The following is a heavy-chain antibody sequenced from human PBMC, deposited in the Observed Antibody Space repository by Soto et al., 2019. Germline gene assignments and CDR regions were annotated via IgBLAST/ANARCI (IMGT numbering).Heavy chain of an antibody. CDR3: ARGPSAQVYYGMDV. V-gene: IGHV4-34*01. Sequence: SETLSLTCAVYGGSLSGYYWSWIRQPPGKGLEWIAEINHVGSTNYNPSLKSRATISVDTSKNQFSLKLSSVTAADTAVYYCARGPSAQVYYGMDVWGQGTTVTVS. CDR1: GGSLSGYY. CDR2: INHVGST. D-gene: IGHD6-25*01. J-gene: IGHJ6*02.